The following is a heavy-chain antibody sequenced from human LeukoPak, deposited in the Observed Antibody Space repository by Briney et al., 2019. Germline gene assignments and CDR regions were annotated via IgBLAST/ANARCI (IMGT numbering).Heavy chain of an antibody. Sequence: GSLRLSCAASGFTFSSYAMSWVRQAPGKGLEWVSAISGSGGSTYYADSVKGRFTISRDNSKNTLYLQMNSLRAEDTAVYYCAKTSRRRFLEWLFGPTDYWGQGTLVTVSS. CDR2: ISGSGGST. CDR3: AKTSRRRFLEWLFGPTDY. V-gene: IGHV3-23*01. J-gene: IGHJ4*02. D-gene: IGHD3-3*01. CDR1: GFTFSSYA.